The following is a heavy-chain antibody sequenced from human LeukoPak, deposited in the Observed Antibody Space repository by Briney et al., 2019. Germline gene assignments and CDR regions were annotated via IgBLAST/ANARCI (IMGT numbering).Heavy chain of an antibody. CDR1: GFTFSSYA. CDR2: ISGSGGST. V-gene: IGHV3-23*01. Sequence: GGSLRLSCAASGFTFSSYAMSWVRQAPGKGLEWVSAISGSGGSTYYADSVKGRFTISRDNSKNTLYLQMNSLRAEDTAVYYCAKGVHYYGSGSYLEYFQHWGRGTLVTVSS. D-gene: IGHD3-10*01. J-gene: IGHJ1*01. CDR3: AKGVHYYGSGSYLEYFQH.